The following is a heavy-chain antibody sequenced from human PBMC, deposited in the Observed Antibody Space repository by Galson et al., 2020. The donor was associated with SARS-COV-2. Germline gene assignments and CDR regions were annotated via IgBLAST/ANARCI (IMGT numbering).Heavy chain of an antibody. CDR3: AKLAEGRRSSEDY. J-gene: IGHJ4*02. V-gene: IGHV4-59*08. CDR1: IGSMTSHY. Sequence: ETSETLSLTCSVSIGSMTSHYWSWIGQPPGKGLEWIGYISDSVFTTYNPSLKSRVTIFMDTSKNQFSLKLTSVTAADTAVYYCAKLAEGRRSSEDYWGQGTLVTVSS. D-gene: IGHD1-26*01. CDR2: ISDSVFT.